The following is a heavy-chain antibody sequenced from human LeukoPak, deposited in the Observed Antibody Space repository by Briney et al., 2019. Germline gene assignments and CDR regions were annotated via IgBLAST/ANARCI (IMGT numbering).Heavy chain of an antibody. CDR3: ARIRFLEWLRPEYYLDY. CDR1: GGSISSYY. J-gene: IGHJ4*02. Sequence: SETLSLTCTVSGGSISSYYWSWIRQPAGKGLEWIGRIYTSGSTNYNPSLKSRVTMSVDTSKNQFSLKLSSVTAADTAVYYCARIRFLEWLRPEYYLDYWGQGTLVTVSS. D-gene: IGHD3-3*01. CDR2: IYTSGST. V-gene: IGHV4-4*07.